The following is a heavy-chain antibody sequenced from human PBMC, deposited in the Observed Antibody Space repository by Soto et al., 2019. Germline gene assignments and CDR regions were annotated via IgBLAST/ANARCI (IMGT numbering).Heavy chain of an antibody. V-gene: IGHV3-23*01. CDR3: AKDSGDTRLYYYYGMDV. CDR2: ISGSGGST. CDR1: GFTFSSYA. D-gene: IGHD1-26*01. Sequence: VWSLRLSCAASGFTFSSYAMSWVRQAPGKGLEWVSAISGSGGSTYYADSVKGRFTISRDNSKNTLYLQMNSLRAEDTAVYYCAKDSGDTRLYYYYGMDVWGQGTKVTVSS. J-gene: IGHJ6*02.